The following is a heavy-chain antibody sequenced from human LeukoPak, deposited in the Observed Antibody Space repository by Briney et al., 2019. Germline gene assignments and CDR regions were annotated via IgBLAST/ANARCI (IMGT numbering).Heavy chain of an antibody. D-gene: IGHD3-10*01. V-gene: IGHV1-69*04. CDR3: ARARRVRGVSPEYSWFDP. J-gene: IGHJ5*02. CDR1: GYTFTSYG. Sequence: GASVKVSCKASGYTFTSYGISWVRQAPGQGLEWMGRITPVLGVANYAQKFQGRVTIIADKFTSTVYMELSSLRSEDTAVYYCARARRVRGVSPEYSWFDPWGQGTLVTVSS. CDR2: ITPVLGVA.